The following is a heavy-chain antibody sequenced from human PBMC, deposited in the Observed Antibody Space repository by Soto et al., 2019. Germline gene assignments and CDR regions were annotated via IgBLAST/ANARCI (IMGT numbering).Heavy chain of an antibody. CDR2: INPNSGGT. V-gene: IGHV1-2*04. D-gene: IGHD3-3*01. CDR1: GYTFTGYY. J-gene: IGHJ4*02. CDR3: ARDRDYDFWSGYREYYFDY. Sequence: ASVKVSCKASGYTFTGYYMHWVRQAPGQGLEWMGWINPNSGGTNYAQKFQGWVTMTRDTSISTAYMELSRLRSDDTAVYYCARDRDYDFWSGYREYYFDYWGQGTLVTVSS.